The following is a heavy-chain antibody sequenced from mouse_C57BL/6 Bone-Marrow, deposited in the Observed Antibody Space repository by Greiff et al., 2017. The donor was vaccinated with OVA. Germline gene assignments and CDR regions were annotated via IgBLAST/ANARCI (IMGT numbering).Heavy chain of an antibody. D-gene: IGHD1-1*01. Sequence: EVKLMESGGGLVQPKGSLKLSCAASGFSFNTYAMNWVRPAPGKGLEWVARIRSKSNNYATYYADSVKDRFTISRDDSESMLYLQMNNLKTEDTAMYYCVRQELLFDYWGQGTTLTVSS. V-gene: IGHV10-1*01. J-gene: IGHJ2*01. CDR3: VRQELLFDY. CDR2: IRSKSNNYAT. CDR1: GFSFNTYA.